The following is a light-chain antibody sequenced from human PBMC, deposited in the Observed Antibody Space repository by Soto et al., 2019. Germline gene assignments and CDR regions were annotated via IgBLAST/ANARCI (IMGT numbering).Light chain of an antibody. Sequence: DIQMTQSPSSLSASVGDRVTITCRASQSISNYLNWYQQKPGKAPKLLIYAASTLQSGVPSRFSGSGSGTDFTLTISRLQPEDFATYYCQHSYSTLYTFGQGTKLEIK. CDR3: QHSYSTLYT. CDR2: AAS. V-gene: IGKV1-39*01. CDR1: QSISNY. J-gene: IGKJ2*01.